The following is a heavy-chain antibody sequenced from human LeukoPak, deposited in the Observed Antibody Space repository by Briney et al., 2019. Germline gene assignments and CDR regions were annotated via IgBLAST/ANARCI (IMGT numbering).Heavy chain of an antibody. CDR3: ARGTFYYYYYMDV. Sequence: PSETLSLTCAVYGGSISSYYWSWIRQPPGKGLEWIGYIYTSGSTNYNPSLKSRVTISVDTPKNQFSLKLSSVTAADTAVYYCARGTFYYYYYMDVWGKGTTVTVSS. V-gene: IGHV4-4*09. CDR1: GGSISSYY. J-gene: IGHJ6*03. CDR2: IYTSGST. D-gene: IGHD3-16*01.